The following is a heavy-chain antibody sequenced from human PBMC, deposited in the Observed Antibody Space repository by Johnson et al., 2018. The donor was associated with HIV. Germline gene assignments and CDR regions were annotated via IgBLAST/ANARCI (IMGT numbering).Heavy chain of an antibody. Sequence: VQLVESGGGLIQPGGSLRLSCAASGFTVSSNYMRWVRQAPGKGLEWVSVIYSGGSTYYADSVKGRFTISRDNSKNTLYLQMNSLRAEDTAVYYCARVDSSGYLSLDAFDIWGQGTMVTVSS. CDR2: IYSGGST. CDR3: ARVDSSGYLSLDAFDI. CDR1: GFTVSSNY. J-gene: IGHJ3*02. D-gene: IGHD3-22*01. V-gene: IGHV3-53*01.